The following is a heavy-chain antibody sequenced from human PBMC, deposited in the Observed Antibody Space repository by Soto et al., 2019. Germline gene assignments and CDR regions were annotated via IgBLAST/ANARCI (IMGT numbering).Heavy chain of an antibody. CDR2: IYYSGST. CDR3: ARAFKPPLVRAGTFDY. CDR1: GGPISSGGYY. Sequence: SETLSLTCTVPGGPISSGGYYWSWIRQHPGKGLEWIGYIYYSGSTYYNPSLKSRVTISVDTSKNQFSLKLSSVTAADTAVYYCARAFKPPLVRAGTFDYWGQGTLVTVSS. D-gene: IGHD6-13*01. J-gene: IGHJ4*02. V-gene: IGHV4-31*03.